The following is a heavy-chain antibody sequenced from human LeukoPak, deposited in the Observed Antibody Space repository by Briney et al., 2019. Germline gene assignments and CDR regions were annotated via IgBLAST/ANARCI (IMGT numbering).Heavy chain of an antibody. CDR3: ARDYQYGYSTNWYHLAQIDY. CDR1: GFTFSTCW. V-gene: IGHV3-7*01. D-gene: IGHD2/OR15-2a*01. Sequence: GGSLRLSCAASGFTFSTCWMSWVRQAPGKGLEWVANIKQDGSEKYYVDSVKGRFTISRDNAKNSLYLQMNSLRAEDTAIYYCARDYQYGYSTNWYHLAQIDYWGQGTLVTVSS. J-gene: IGHJ4*02. CDR2: IKQDGSEK.